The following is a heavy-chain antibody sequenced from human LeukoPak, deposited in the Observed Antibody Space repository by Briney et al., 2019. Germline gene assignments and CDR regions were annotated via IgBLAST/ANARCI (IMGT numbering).Heavy chain of an antibody. D-gene: IGHD6-19*01. V-gene: IGHV1-18*01. CDR2: ISAYNGNT. CDR1: GHTFTSYG. J-gene: IGHJ4*02. Sequence: ASVKVSCKASGHTFTSYGISWVRQAPGQGLEWMGWISAYNGNTNYAQKLQGRVTMTTDTSTSTAYMELRSLRSDDTAVYYCARDLLSSGWYYFDYWGQGTLVTVSS. CDR3: ARDLLSSGWYYFDY.